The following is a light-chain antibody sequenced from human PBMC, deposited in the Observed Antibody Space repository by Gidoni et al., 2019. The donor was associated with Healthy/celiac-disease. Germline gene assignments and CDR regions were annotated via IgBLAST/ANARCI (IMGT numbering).Light chain of an antibody. J-gene: IGKJ1*01. Sequence: EVVMTQSLATLSVSPGESATLSCRASQSVSSNLAWYQQKPGQAPRLLIYGASTRATGIPARFSGSGSGTEFTLTISSLQSEDFAVYYCQQYNNWPPLTFGQGTKVEIK. CDR3: QQYNNWPPLT. V-gene: IGKV3-15*01. CDR2: GAS. CDR1: QSVSSN.